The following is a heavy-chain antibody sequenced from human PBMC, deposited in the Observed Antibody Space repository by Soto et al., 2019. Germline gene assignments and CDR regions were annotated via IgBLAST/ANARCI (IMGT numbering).Heavy chain of an antibody. V-gene: IGHV3-48*03. D-gene: IGHD3-10*01. Sequence: EVQLLESGGGLVQPGGSLRLSCGVSGFTFNDFEMNWVRQAPGKGLEWLAYIDGSGTTKKYADSVRGRFTISRDHPNNSLFLQMSSPSAADTAIYSCARGFGRFNYWGQGTLVSVSS. CDR3: ARGFGRFNY. J-gene: IGHJ4*02. CDR1: GFTFNDFE. CDR2: IDGSGTTK.